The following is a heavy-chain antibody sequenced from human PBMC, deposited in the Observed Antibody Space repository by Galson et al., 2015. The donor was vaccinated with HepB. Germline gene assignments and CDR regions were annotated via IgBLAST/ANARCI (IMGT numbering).Heavy chain of an antibody. D-gene: IGHD2-2*02. Sequence: LRLSCAASGFTFSSFAMSWVRQAPGKGLEWVSAISGSGGSTYYADPVKGRFTISRDNSKNTLYLQMNSLRAEDTAVYYCAKDGGSGGCSSSSCYNDYWGQGTLVTVSS. CDR1: GFTFSSFA. CDR2: ISGSGGST. J-gene: IGHJ4*02. V-gene: IGHV3-23*01. CDR3: AKDGGSGGCSSSSCYNDY.